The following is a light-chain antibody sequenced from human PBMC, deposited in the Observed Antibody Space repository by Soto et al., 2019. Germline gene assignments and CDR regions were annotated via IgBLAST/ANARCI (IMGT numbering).Light chain of an antibody. Sequence: DIVMTQSPDSLAVSLGERATINCKSSQSVLYSSNNKNYLAWYQQKPGQPPKLLIYWASTRESGVPDRFSGSGSGTDFTLTISSLQAEHVAVYYCQQYYTTLYTFGQGTKLEIK. J-gene: IGKJ2*01. CDR1: QSVLYSSNNKNY. CDR2: WAS. V-gene: IGKV4-1*01. CDR3: QQYYTTLYT.